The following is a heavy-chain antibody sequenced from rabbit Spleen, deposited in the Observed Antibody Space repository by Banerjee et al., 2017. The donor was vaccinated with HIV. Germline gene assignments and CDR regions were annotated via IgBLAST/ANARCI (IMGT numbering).Heavy chain of an antibody. J-gene: IGHJ4*01. V-gene: IGHV1S47*01. D-gene: IGHD4-1*01. CDR2: IDNGDGST. CDR1: GFDFSSNA. CDR3: ARDGYSRGWGIVLYYFNL. Sequence: QEQLVESGGGLVQPEGSLTLTCKASGFDFSSNAMCWVRQAPGKGPEWITCIDNGDGSTYYASWVNGRFTISRSTSLNTVTLQMTSLTAADTAAYFCARDGYSRGWGIVLYYFNLWGQGTLVTVS.